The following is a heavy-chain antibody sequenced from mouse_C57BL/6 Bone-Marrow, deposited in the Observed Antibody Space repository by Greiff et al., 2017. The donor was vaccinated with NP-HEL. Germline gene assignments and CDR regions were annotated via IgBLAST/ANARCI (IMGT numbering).Heavy chain of an antibody. Sequence: QVTLKVSGPGLVQPSQSLSITCTVSGFSLTSYGVHWVRQSPGKGLEWLGVIWSGGSTDYNAAFISRLSISKDNSKSQVFFKMNSLQADDTAIYYCARKGYYDYDGYYFDYWGQGTTLTVSS. CDR1: GFSLTSYG. V-gene: IGHV2-2*01. CDR2: IWSGGST. D-gene: IGHD2-4*01. CDR3: ARKGYYDYDGYYFDY. J-gene: IGHJ2*01.